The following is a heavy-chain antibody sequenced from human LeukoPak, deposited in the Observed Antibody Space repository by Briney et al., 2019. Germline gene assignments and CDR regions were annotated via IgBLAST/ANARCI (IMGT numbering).Heavy chain of an antibody. V-gene: IGHV4-59*08. CDR1: GGSTSSYY. CDR3: ARHLSSGYHALDY. Sequence: SETLSLTCTVSGGSTSSYYWSWIRQPPGKGLEWIGYIYYSGSTNYNPSLKSRVTISVDTSKNQFSLNLNSVTAADTAVYYCARHLSSGYHALDYWGQGTLVTVSS. D-gene: IGHD3-22*01. J-gene: IGHJ4*02. CDR2: IYYSGST.